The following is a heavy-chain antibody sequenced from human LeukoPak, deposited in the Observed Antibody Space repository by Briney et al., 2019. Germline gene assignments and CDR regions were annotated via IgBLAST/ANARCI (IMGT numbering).Heavy chain of an antibody. Sequence: SETLSLTCTVSGGSISSSSYYWGWIRQPPGKGLEWIGSTYYSGSTYYNPSLKSRVTISVDTSKNQFSLKLSSVTAADTAVYYCARHQDTAMRVFDYWGQGTLVTVSS. J-gene: IGHJ4*02. CDR2: TYYSGST. D-gene: IGHD5-18*01. CDR3: ARHQDTAMRVFDY. CDR1: GGSISSSSYY. V-gene: IGHV4-39*01.